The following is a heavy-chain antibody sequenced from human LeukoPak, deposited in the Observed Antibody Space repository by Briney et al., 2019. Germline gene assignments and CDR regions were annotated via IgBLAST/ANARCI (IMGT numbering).Heavy chain of an antibody. CDR1: GFTFSSYW. CDR2: IKQDGSEK. D-gene: IGHD2-15*01. Sequence: GGSLRLSCAASGFTFSSYWMSWARQAPGKGLEWVANIKQDGSEKYYVDSVKGRFTISRDNAKNSLYLQMNSLRAEDTAVYYCARDLGGGDCSGGSCYTESIGGWQHWGQGTLVTVSS. J-gene: IGHJ4*02. V-gene: IGHV3-7*01. CDR3: ARDLGGGDCSGGSCYTESIGGWQH.